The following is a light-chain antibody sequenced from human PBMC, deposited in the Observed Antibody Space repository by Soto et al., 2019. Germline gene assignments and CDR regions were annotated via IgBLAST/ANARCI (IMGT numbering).Light chain of an antibody. J-gene: IGLJ2*01. CDR3: QTWDTGARVV. V-gene: IGLV4-69*01. CDR1: SGHSSYA. Sequence: QTVVTQSPSASASLGASVKLTCTLSSGHSSYAIAWHQQQPEKGPRYLMKLSSDGSHSKGDGIPDRFSGPSSGAERYLTISSLQSEDEADYYCQTWDTGARVVFGGGTKVTVL. CDR2: LSSDGSH.